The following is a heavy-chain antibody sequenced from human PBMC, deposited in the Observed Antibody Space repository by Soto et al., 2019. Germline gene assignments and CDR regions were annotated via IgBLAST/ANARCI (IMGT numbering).Heavy chain of an antibody. V-gene: IGHV3-64D*06. D-gene: IGHD3-22*01. CDR3: VKLLTGDAFDI. CDR2: ISSNGGST. CDR1: GFTFSSYA. Sequence: GGSLRLSCSASGFTFSSYAMHWVRQAPGKGLEYVSAISSNGGSTYYADSVKGRFTISRDNSKNTLYLQMSSLRAEDTAVYYCVKLLTGDAFDIWGQGTMVTVSS. J-gene: IGHJ3*02.